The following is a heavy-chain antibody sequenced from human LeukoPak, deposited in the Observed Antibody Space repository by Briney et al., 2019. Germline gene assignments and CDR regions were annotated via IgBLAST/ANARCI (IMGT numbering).Heavy chain of an antibody. CDR2: INPSGGST. Sequence: ASVKVSCKASGYTFTSYYMHWVRQAPGQGLEWMGIINPSGGSTSYAQKFQGRVTITTDESTSTAYMELSSLRSEDTAVYYCARDDGYNWGLIDYWGQGTLVTVSS. CDR1: GYTFTSYY. V-gene: IGHV1-46*01. CDR3: ARDDGYNWGLIDY. D-gene: IGHD5-24*01. J-gene: IGHJ4*02.